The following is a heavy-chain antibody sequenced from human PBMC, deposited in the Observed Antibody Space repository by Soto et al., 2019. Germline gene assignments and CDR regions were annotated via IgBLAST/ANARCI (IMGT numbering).Heavy chain of an antibody. CDR1: GYTFTSYG. V-gene: IGHV1-18*01. J-gene: IGHJ6*02. CDR2: ISAYNGNT. CDR3: AISGQIRPYYYYYGMDV. D-gene: IGHD3-10*01. Sequence: ASVKVSCKASGYTFTSYGISWVRQAPGQGLEWMGWISAYNGNTNYAQKLQGRVTMTTDTSTSTAYMELRSLRSDDTAVYYCAISGQIRPYYYYYGMDVWGPATTVTV.